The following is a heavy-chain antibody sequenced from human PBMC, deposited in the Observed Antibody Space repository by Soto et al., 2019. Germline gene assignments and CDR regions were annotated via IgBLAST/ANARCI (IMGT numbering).Heavy chain of an antibody. Sequence: EVQLVESGGGLVKPGGSLRLSCAASGFTFSNYSMTWVRQAPGKGLEWVSAISSESTKISYADSVKGRFTISRDNAHSSVLLLMRSLRAEDTAVYYCAKVWDQWLLEMDYWGQGSLVTVSS. CDR3: AKVWDQWLLEMDY. CDR2: ISSESTKI. CDR1: GFTFSNYS. V-gene: IGHV3-21*01. D-gene: IGHD6-19*01. J-gene: IGHJ4*02.